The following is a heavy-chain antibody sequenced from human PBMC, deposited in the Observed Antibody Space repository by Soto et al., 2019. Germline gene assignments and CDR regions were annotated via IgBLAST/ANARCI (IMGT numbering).Heavy chain of an antibody. D-gene: IGHD6-6*01. CDR3: AQSFYSSSGLVSCFDY. CDR1: GFSLSTSGVG. J-gene: IGHJ4*02. V-gene: IGHV2-5*01. CDR2: IYWNDDK. Sequence: ESCPTLVNPTQTLTLTCTFSGFSLSTSGVGVGWIRQPPGKALEWLALIYWNDDKRYSPSLKSRLTITKDTSKNQVVLTMTNMDPVDTATYYCAQSFYSSSGLVSCFDYWGQGTLVTVYS.